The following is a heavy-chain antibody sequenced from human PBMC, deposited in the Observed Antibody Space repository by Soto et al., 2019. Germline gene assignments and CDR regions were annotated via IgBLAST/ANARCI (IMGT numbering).Heavy chain of an antibody. CDR3: ARDVGYCTGKSCHNYSAFDV. Sequence: ASVKVSCKASGYTFTGYYMHWVRQAPGQGLEWMAWISPNSGGSEYAQKFQDRVTVTRDTSISTAYMEMSRLRYDDTAVYYCARDVGYCTGKSCHNYSAFDVWGQGTTVTVSS. J-gene: IGHJ6*02. D-gene: IGHD2-8*01. V-gene: IGHV1-2*02. CDR1: GYTFTGYY. CDR2: ISPNSGGS.